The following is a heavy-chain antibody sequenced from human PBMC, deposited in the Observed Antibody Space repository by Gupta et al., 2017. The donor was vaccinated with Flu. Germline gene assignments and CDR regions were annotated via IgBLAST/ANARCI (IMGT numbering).Heavy chain of an antibody. D-gene: IGHD2-8*02. CDR2: INPNSGDT. Sequence: KGLEWMGWINPNSGDTYYPQKFRDRVTGPRDTSIRTAYSELMSLRSDDTAVYYCARDSRCCSGGICLKDMGYWGQGILVTVSS. V-gene: IGHV1-2*02. J-gene: IGHJ4*02. CDR3: ARDSRCCSGGICLKDMGY.